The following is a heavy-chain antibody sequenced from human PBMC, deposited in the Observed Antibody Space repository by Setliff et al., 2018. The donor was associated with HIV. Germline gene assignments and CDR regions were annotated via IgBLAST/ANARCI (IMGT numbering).Heavy chain of an antibody. CDR1: GGSFANYY. V-gene: IGHV4-34*01. D-gene: IGHD2-2*01. Sequence: SETLSLTCVVYGGSFANYYWSWIRQPPGKGLECIGEINHSGSTNYNPSLKSRVTISVDTSKHQFSLKLNSMTAADTAVYFCARKVGGDFDYWGQGTLVTVSS. CDR2: INHSGST. J-gene: IGHJ4*02. CDR3: ARKVGGDFDY.